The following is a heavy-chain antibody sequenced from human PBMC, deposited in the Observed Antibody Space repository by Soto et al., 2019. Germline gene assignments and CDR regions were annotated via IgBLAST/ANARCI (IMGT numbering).Heavy chain of an antibody. D-gene: IGHD3-16*02. J-gene: IGHJ4*02. CDR3: ARVSLSGVWGSYRSFRYFDY. V-gene: IGHV4-34*01. CDR2: INHSGST. Sequence: WETLSLTCAVYGGSFSGYYWSWIRQPPGKGLEWIGEINHSGSTNYNPSLKSRVTISVDTSKNQFSLKLSSVTAADTAVYYCARVSLSGVWGSYRSFRYFDYWGQGTLVTAPQ. CDR1: GGSFSGYY.